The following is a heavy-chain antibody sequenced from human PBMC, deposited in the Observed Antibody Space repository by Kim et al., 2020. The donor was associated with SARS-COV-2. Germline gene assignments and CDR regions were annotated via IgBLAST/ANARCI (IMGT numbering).Heavy chain of an antibody. CDR1: GFTFSSHE. CDR2: ISGSGSI. D-gene: IGHD5-12*01. Sequence: GGSLRLCCAASGFTFSSHEMNWVRQAPGKGLEWVSYISGSGSINYADSVKGRFTISRDNAKNSLYLQMNSLSAEDTAVYYCATETVRGGYNSLDYWGQGTLVTVSS. CDR3: ATETVRGGYNSLDY. V-gene: IGHV3-48*03. J-gene: IGHJ4*02.